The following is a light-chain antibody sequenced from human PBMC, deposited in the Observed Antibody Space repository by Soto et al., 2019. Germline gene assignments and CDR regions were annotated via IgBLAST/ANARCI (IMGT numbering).Light chain of an antibody. CDR2: EVR. CDR1: SSDVDDYKY. Sequence: QSALTQPASVSGSPGQSITISCTGTSSDVDDYKYVAWYQQHPGKAPKLMIYEVRNRPSGVSNRFSGSKSGNTASLTISGLQPEDEADYYCSSYTSSSTPVVFGGGTKLTVL. CDR3: SSYTSSSTPVV. J-gene: IGLJ2*01. V-gene: IGLV2-14*01.